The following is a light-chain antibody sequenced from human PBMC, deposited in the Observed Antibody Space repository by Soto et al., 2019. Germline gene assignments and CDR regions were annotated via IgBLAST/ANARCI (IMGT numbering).Light chain of an antibody. J-gene: IGKJ1*01. CDR1: QSVSSSY. V-gene: IGKV3-20*01. CDR3: QQYRT. Sequence: EIVLTQSPGTLSLSPGERATLSCRASQSVSSSYLAWYQQKPGQAPRLLIYGASSRATGIPDRFSGSGSGTDFTLSIRRLEPEDFAVYYCQQYRTFGQGTKVEI. CDR2: GAS.